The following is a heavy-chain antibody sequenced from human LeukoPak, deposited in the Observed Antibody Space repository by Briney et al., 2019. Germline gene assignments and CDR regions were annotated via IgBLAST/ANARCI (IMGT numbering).Heavy chain of an antibody. D-gene: IGHD6-13*01. V-gene: IGHV4-34*01. CDR1: GGSFSGYY. CDR2: INHSGST. Sequence: PSETLSLTCAVYGGSFSGYYWSWIRQPPGKGLEWIGEINHSGSTNYNPSLKSRVTISVDTSKNHFSLKLSSVTAADTAVYSCARATRYSSSWYPNWFDPWGQGTLVTVSS. CDR3: ARATRYSSSWYPNWFDP. J-gene: IGHJ5*02.